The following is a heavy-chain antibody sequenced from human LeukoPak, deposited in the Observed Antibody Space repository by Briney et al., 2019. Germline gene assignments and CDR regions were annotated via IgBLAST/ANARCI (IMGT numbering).Heavy chain of an antibody. V-gene: IGHV3-23*01. D-gene: IGHD6-19*01. Sequence: GGSLRLSCAASGFTFSSYAMSWVRQAPGKGLEWVSAISGSGGSTYYADSMKGRFTISRDNSKNTLYLQMNSLRAEDTAVYYCAKHPFIAVAAGYYYYYGMDVWGQGTTVTVSS. J-gene: IGHJ6*02. CDR2: ISGSGGST. CDR3: AKHPFIAVAAGYYYYYGMDV. CDR1: GFTFSSYA.